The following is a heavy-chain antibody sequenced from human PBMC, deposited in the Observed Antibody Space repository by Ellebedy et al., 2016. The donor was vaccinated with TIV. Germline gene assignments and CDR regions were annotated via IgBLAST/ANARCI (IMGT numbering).Heavy chain of an antibody. CDR1: GGSISSGDYY. CDR3: ARTRATGRSWYFDL. Sequence: MPSETLSLTCTVSGGSISSGDYYRSWIRQPPGKGLEWIGYIYYSGSTYYNPSLKSRVTISVDTSKNQFSLRLSSVTAADTAVYYCARTRATGRSWYFDLWGRGTLVTVSS. J-gene: IGHJ2*01. D-gene: IGHD5-12*01. CDR2: IYYSGST. V-gene: IGHV4-30-4*01.